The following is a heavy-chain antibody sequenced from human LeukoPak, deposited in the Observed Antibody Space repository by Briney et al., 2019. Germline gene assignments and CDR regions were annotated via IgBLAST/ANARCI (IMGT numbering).Heavy chain of an antibody. V-gene: IGHV1-46*01. CDR2: INPSGGST. J-gene: IGHJ3*02. CDR3: ARDERRYCSGGSCYSPTSVAFDI. D-gene: IGHD2-15*01. Sequence: ASVKVSCKASGYTFTSYYMHWVRQAPGQGLEWMGIINPSGGSTSYAQKFQGRVTMTRDTSTSTVYMELSSLRSEDTAVYYCARDERRYCSGGSCYSPTSVAFDIWGQGTMVTVSS. CDR1: GYTFTSYY.